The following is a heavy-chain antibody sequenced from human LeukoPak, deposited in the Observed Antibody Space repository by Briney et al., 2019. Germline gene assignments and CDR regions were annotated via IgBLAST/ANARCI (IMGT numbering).Heavy chain of an antibody. J-gene: IGHJ5*02. D-gene: IGHD3-10*01. CDR2: IYYSGST. CDR3: ARGGVVGTMLRGINWFDP. V-gene: IGHV4-59*01. Sequence: SETLSLTCSVCGIPLRNYYWNWIRQSPGKAREGIGYIYYSGSTDYNPSLKSRVTMSIDMSKRQFSLELSSVTAADTAVYYCARGGVVGTMLRGINWFDPWGPGTLVAVSS. CDR1: GIPLRNYY.